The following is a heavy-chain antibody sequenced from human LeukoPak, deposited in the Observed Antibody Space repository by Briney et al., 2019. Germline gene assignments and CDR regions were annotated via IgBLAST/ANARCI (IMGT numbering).Heavy chain of an antibody. V-gene: IGHV1-2*02. Sequence: GSVKVSCKASGYTFSGYYIHWVRQAPGQGLEWMGWINPNSGGTNYAQKFQGRVTITADESTSTAYMELSSLRSEDTAVYYCARAHRQLERLGRYYFDYWGQGTLVTVSS. D-gene: IGHD1-1*01. CDR1: GYTFSGYY. CDR3: ARAHRQLERLGRYYFDY. CDR2: INPNSGGT. J-gene: IGHJ4*02.